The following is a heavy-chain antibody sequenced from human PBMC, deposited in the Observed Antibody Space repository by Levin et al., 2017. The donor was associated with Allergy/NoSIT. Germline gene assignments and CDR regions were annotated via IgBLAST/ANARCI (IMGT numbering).Heavy chain of an antibody. CDR2: INHSGST. V-gene: IGHV4-34*01. CDR1: GGSFSGYY. J-gene: IGHJ4*02. Sequence: PSETLSLTCAVYGGSFSGYYWSWIRQPPGKGLEWIGEINHSGSTNYNPSLKSRVTISVDTSKNQFSLKLSSVTAADTAVYYCARGLRGRGYYGSGSYLRGASFDYWGQGTLVTVSS. D-gene: IGHD3-10*01. CDR3: ARGLRGRGYYGSGSYLRGASFDY.